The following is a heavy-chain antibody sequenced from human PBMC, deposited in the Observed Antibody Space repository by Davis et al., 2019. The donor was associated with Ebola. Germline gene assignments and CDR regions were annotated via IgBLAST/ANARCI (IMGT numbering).Heavy chain of an antibody. V-gene: IGHV3-33*01. Sequence: GESLKISCAASGFTFSNYGMHWVRQAPGKGLEWVAVIWYDGSNKYYADSVKGRFTISRDNSKNTLYLQMNSLRAEDTAVYYCARDSADSSGWYSFIDYWGQGTLVTVSS. CDR3: ARDSADSSGWYSFIDY. CDR1: GFTFSNYG. CDR2: IWYDGSNK. D-gene: IGHD6-19*01. J-gene: IGHJ4*02.